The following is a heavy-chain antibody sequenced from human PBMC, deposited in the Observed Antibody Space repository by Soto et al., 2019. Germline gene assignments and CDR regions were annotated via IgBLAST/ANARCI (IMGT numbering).Heavy chain of an antibody. CDR3: ASSQGALHFDY. J-gene: IGHJ4*02. Sequence: GSLRLSCAASGFIFSSYAMHWVRQAPGRGLEWVAFISYDGSNKYYADSVKGRFTISRDNSKNTLYLQMNSLRAEDTAVYYCASSQGALHFDYWGQGTLVTVSS. V-gene: IGHV3-30-3*01. CDR1: GFIFSSYA. D-gene: IGHD3-16*01. CDR2: ISYDGSNK.